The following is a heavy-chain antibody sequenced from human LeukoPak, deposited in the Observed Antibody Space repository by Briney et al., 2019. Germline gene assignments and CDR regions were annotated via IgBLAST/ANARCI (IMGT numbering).Heavy chain of an antibody. CDR3: ATAQYYYGSGSYYNDY. CDR1: GGTFSSYA. D-gene: IGHD3-10*01. V-gene: IGHV1-69*06. J-gene: IGHJ4*02. CDR2: IIPIFGTA. Sequence: SVKVSCKASGGTFSSYAISWVRQAPGQGLEWMGGIIPIFGTAIYAQKFQGRVTMTEDTSTDTAYMELSSLRSEDTAVYYCATAQYYYGSGSYYNDYWGQGTLVTVSS.